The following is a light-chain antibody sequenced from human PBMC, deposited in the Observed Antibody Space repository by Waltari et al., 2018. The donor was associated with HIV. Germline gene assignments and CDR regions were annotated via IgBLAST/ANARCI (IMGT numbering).Light chain of an antibody. J-gene: IGKJ1*01. CDR1: HTISLY. CDR3: QQSYMTPRT. V-gene: IGKV1-39*01. CDR2: GAS. Sequence: DIQMTQSPPSLSASVGDKVTITCRASHTISLYVNWYQHKPGTAPNLLIYGASSLQRGAPSRFSGSRSGRSFNFTIINLQPEDVGSYYCQQSYMTPRTFGQGTKVEVK.